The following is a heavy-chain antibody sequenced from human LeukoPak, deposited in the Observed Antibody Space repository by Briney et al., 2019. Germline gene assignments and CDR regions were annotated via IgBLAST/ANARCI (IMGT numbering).Heavy chain of an antibody. CDR3: ARAPSEIGGYYPEYFRH. J-gene: IGHJ1*01. D-gene: IGHD3-22*01. Sequence: GGSLRLSCAASGFTFSSYWMHWVRQAPGKGLVWVSRIKSDGSTRYADSVKGRFTISRDNAKNTVSLQMNSLRAEDTGVYYCARAPSEIGGYYPEYFRHWGQGTLVTVSS. CDR2: IKSDGST. V-gene: IGHV3-74*01. CDR1: GFTFSSYW.